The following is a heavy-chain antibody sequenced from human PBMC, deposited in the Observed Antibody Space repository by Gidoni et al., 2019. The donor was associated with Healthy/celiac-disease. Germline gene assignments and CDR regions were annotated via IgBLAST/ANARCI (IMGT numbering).Heavy chain of an antibody. CDR3: AREEWGIVGPLGY. Sequence: EVQLVESGGGLVQPGGSLSLSCSASGFTFSSYSMNWVRQAPGTGLECVSYISSSSRNIYYADSEKGRVTISRDNAKNSLYVQMNSRREGDKAMYYCAREEWGIVGPLGYWGQGTLVTVSS. CDR2: ISSSSRNI. D-gene: IGHD1-26*01. V-gene: IGHV3-48*02. J-gene: IGHJ4*02. CDR1: GFTFSSYS.